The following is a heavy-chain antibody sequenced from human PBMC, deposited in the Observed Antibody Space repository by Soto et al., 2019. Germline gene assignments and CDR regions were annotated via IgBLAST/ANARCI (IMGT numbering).Heavy chain of an antibody. CDR1: GDSVSSNSAA. Sequence: SQTLSLTCAISGDSVSSNSAAWNWIRQSPSRGLEWLGRTYYRSKWYNDYAVSVKSRITINPDTSKNQFSLQLNSVTPEDTAVYYCESLQRVPLSYYYGMDVWGKGTRVTFPS. V-gene: IGHV6-1*01. CDR3: ESLQRVPLSYYYGMDV. D-gene: IGHD6-25*01. CDR2: TYYRSKWYN. J-gene: IGHJ6*04.